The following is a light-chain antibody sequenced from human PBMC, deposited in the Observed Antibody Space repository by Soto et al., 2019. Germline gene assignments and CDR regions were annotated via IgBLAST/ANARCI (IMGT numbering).Light chain of an antibody. J-gene: IGLJ2*01. CDR1: NIGSKS. CDR3: QVWDMSSDHVV. V-gene: IGLV3-21*02. Sequence: SYELTQPPSVSVAPGQTATMTCAGNNIGSKSVHWYQQRPGQAPVLVVYDDSGRPSGIPGRFSGTNSGSTATLTISRVEGGDEADYFCQVWDMSSDHVVFGGGTQLTVL. CDR2: DDS.